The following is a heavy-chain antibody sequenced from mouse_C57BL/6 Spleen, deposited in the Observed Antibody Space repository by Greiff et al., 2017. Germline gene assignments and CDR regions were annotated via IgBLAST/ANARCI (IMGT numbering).Heavy chain of an antibody. CDR1: GYTFTDYE. V-gene: IGHV1-15*01. J-gene: IGHJ1*03. CDR2: IDPETGGT. D-gene: IGHD1-1*02. Sequence: QVQLQQSGAELVRPGASVTLSCKASGYTFTDYEMHWVKQTPVHGLEWIGAIDPETGGTAYNQKFKGKAILTADKSSSTAYMELRSLTSEDSAVYYCMAMAPSRGYFDVWGTGTTVTGSS. CDR3: MAMAPSRGYFDV.